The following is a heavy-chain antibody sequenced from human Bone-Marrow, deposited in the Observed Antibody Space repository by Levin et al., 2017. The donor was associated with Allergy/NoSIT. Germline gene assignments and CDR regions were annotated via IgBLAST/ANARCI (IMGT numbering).Heavy chain of an antibody. V-gene: IGHV5-10-1*01. CDR3: ARHHEALSERGGNC. J-gene: IGHJ4*02. Sequence: KVSCKGSGYIFTTYWISWVRQMPGKGLEWMGNIDPSDSYTNYSPSFQGHVTISVDKSINTAYLQWSSLKASDTAIYFCARHHEALSERGGNCWGQGTLVTVSS. D-gene: IGHD3-16*01. CDR1: GYIFTTYW. CDR2: IDPSDSYT.